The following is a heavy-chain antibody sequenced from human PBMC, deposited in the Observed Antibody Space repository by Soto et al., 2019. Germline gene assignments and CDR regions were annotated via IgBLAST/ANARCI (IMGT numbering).Heavy chain of an antibody. CDR2: ISYDGSNK. D-gene: IGHD3-16*01. CDR1: GFTFSSYG. CDR3: AKDRRHDYVWGRYYDY. V-gene: IGHV3-30*18. J-gene: IGHJ4*02. Sequence: QVQLVESGGGVVQPGRSLRLSCAASGFTFSSYGMHWVRQAPGKGLEWVAVISYDGSNKYYADSVKGRFTISRDNSKNTLYLQMNSLRAEDTAVYYCAKDRRHDYVWGRYYDYWGQGTLVTVSS.